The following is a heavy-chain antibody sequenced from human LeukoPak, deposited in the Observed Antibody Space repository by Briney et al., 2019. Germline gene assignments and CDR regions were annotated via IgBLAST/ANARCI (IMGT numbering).Heavy chain of an antibody. Sequence: SVKVSCKASGGTFSSYTISWVRQAPGQGLEWMGRIIPILGIANYAQKFQGRVTITADKSTSTAYMELRSLRSEDTAVYYCARVPNYYGSGSYLNWFDPWGQGTLVTVSS. CDR1: GGTFSSYT. CDR3: ARVPNYYGSGSYLNWFDP. V-gene: IGHV1-69*02. J-gene: IGHJ5*02. D-gene: IGHD3-10*01. CDR2: IIPILGIA.